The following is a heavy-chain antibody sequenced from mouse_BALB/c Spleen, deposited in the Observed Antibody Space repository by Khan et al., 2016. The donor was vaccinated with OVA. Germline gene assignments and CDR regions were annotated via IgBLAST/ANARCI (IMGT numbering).Heavy chain of an antibody. V-gene: IGHV5-15*02. CDR1: GFTLIDSG. CDR2: ISSVAFSI. Sequence: EVELVESGGGLVQPGGSRKLSCAASGFTLIDSGMPWVRQTPGKGPAWIAFISSVAFSIYYVATVTGRFTLSREHANNTLYLEMSSLTSYDTAMYDGAGAGFAYWGQGTLVAVSA. CDR3: AGAGFAY. J-gene: IGHJ3*01.